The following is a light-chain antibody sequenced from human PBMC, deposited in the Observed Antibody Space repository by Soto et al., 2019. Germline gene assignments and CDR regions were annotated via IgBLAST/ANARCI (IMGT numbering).Light chain of an antibody. J-gene: IGKJ4*01. CDR3: QQSNNWPPLT. V-gene: IGKV3-15*01. Sequence: EIVMTQSPATLSVSPGETATLSCRASPSVAGNLAWYQQNPGQPPRLLLYGVSTRATGVPARFSGRGAETDFSLTISSLQIEDFALYYCQQSNNWPPLTFGGGTKVDI. CDR1: PSVAGN. CDR2: GVS.